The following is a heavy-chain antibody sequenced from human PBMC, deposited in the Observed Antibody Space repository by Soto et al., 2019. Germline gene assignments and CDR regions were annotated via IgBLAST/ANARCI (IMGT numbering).Heavy chain of an antibody. J-gene: IGHJ4*02. V-gene: IGHV3-23*01. CDR3: ARRSSGWYFDY. D-gene: IGHD6-19*01. CDR2: ISGSGGST. Sequence: GGSLRLSCAASGFTFSSYAMSWVRQAPGKGLEWVSVISGSGGSTNYADSVKGRFTISRDNSKNTLYLQVNSLRAEDTAVYYCARRSSGWYFDYWGQGTLVTVSS. CDR1: GFTFSSYA.